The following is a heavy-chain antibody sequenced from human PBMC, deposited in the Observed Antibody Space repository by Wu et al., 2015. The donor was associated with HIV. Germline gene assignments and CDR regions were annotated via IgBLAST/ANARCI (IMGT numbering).Heavy chain of an antibody. V-gene: IGHV1-2*02. Sequence: QVQLVQSGAEVKKPGASVKVSCKASGYTLTGYYMHWVRQAPGQGLEWMGWINPNSGGTNYAQKFQGRVTMTRDTSISTAYMELSRLRSDDTAVYYCARESGGTYSSSWFDPWGQGTLVTVSS. D-gene: IGHD6-13*01. CDR1: GYTLTGYY. CDR2: INPNSGGT. CDR3: ARESGGTYSSSWFDP. J-gene: IGHJ5*02.